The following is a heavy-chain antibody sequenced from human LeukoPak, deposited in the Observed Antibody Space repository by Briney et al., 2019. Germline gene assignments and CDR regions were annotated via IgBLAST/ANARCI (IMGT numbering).Heavy chain of an antibody. CDR2: IRYDGSNK. V-gene: IGHV3-30*02. J-gene: IGHJ3*02. CDR3: ARDQYSGSYYGTPPDAFDI. D-gene: IGHD1-26*01. Sequence: GGSLRLSCAASGFTFSSYGMHWVRQAPGKGLEWVAFIRYDGSNKYYADSVKGRFTISRDNSKNTLYLQMNSLRAEDTAVYYCARDQYSGSYYGTPPDAFDIWGQGTMVTVSS. CDR1: GFTFSSYG.